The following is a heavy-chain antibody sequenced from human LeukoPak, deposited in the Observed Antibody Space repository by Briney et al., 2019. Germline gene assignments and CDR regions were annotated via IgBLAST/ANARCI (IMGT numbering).Heavy chain of an antibody. J-gene: IGHJ4*02. D-gene: IGHD6-19*01. V-gene: IGHV3-23*01. CDR1: GFTFSNAW. CDR3: AKLAGAVAGSPDY. Sequence: GGSLRLSCAASGFTFSNAWMSWVRQAPGKGLEWVSAISGSGGSTYYADSVKGRFTISRDNSKNTLYLQMNSLRAEDTAVYYCAKLAGAVAGSPDYWGQGTLVTVSS. CDR2: ISGSGGST.